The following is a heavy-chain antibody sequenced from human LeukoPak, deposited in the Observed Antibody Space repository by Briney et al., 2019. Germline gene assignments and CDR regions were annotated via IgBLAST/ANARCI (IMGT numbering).Heavy chain of an antibody. J-gene: IGHJ4*02. Sequence: GGSLRLSCAASGFTFNNYAMNWVRQAPGRGLEWVSSISGGGETTYYEDSAKGRFTISRDNSQNTLYLQMNSLRAEDTAVYYCARDYADYVGYFFFDYWGQGTLVTVSS. CDR3: ARDYADYVGYFFFDY. V-gene: IGHV3-23*01. CDR1: GFTFNNYA. CDR2: ISGGGETT. D-gene: IGHD4-17*01.